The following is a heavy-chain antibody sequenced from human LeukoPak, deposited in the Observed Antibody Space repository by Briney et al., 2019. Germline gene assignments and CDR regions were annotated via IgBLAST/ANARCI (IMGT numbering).Heavy chain of an antibody. CDR2: ISAYNGNT. CDR1: GYTFTSYG. CDR3: ARGPITIFGLADSYYMDV. D-gene: IGHD3-3*01. V-gene: IGHV1-18*01. Sequence: ASVKVSCKASGYTFTSYGISWVRQAPGQGLEWMGWISAYNGNTNYAQKLQGRVTMTTDTSTSTAYMELRSLRSDDTAVYYCARGPITIFGLADSYYMDVWGKGTTVTVSS. J-gene: IGHJ6*03.